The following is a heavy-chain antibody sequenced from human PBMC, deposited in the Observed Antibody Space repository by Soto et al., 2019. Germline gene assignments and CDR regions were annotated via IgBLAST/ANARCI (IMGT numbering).Heavy chain of an antibody. CDR2: INYSGGST. CDR3: AKKFSYGSGTYLYYFDY. J-gene: IGHJ4*02. D-gene: IGHD3-10*01. V-gene: IGHV3-23*01. Sequence: EVQLLESGGGLVQPGGSLRLSCAASGFTFSNYAMTWVRQAPGKGLEWVSTINYSGGSTYYADSVKGRFTVSRDNSKYTLYLQMNSLRAEDTAVYYCAKKFSYGSGTYLYYFDYWGQGTLVTVSS. CDR1: GFTFSNYA.